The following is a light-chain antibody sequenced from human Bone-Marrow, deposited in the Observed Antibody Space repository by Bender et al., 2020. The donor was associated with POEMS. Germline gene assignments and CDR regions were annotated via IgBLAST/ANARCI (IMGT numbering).Light chain of an antibody. J-gene: IGLJ2*01. CDR2: EVN. Sequence: QSALTQPPSESGSPGQSITISCIGTNSDVGNFNLVSWYQQHAGKAPKLLMSEVNKRPSGLSNRFSGSKSGNTASLTISGLQAEDEADYYCSSYTSSSALDVVLGGGTKLTVL. CDR1: NSDVGNFNL. CDR3: SSYTSSSALDVV. V-gene: IGLV2-14*02.